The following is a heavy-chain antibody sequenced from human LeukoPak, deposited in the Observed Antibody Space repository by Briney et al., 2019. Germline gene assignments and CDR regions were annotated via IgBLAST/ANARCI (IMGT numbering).Heavy chain of an antibody. D-gene: IGHD3-3*01. J-gene: IGHJ4*02. V-gene: IGHV4-59*01. CDR2: IYYSGST. Sequence: KPSETLSLTCTVSGGSISSYYWSWIRQPPGKGLEWIGYIYYSGSTNYNPSLKSRVTISVDTSKNQFSLKLSSVTAADTAVYYCARERRVYDFWTPNDYYFDYWGQGTLVTVSS. CDR3: ARERRVYDFWTPNDYYFDY. CDR1: GGSISSYY.